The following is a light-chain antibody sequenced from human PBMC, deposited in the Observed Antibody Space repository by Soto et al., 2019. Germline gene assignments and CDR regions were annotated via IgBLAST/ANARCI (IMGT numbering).Light chain of an antibody. CDR1: QSVRSN. V-gene: IGKV3-15*01. J-gene: IGKJ4*01. CDR2: VAS. CDR3: QQYNVGPRT. Sequence: EIVMTQSPATLSVSPGERATLSCRASQSVRSNLAWYQQKPGQTPKLLIYVASTSATGIPARFSGSGSGTEFTLTLSSLQSEDFAVYYCQQYNVGPRTFGGGTKVEF.